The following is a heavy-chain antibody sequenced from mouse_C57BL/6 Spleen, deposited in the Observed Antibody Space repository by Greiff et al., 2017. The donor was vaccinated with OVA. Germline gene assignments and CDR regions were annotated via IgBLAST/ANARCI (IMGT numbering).Heavy chain of an antibody. CDR2: IDPSDSET. J-gene: IGHJ1*03. CDR1: GYTFTSYW. D-gene: IGHD1-1*01. CDR3: ARSHVDYGSSGYFDV. Sequence: VQLQQPGAELVKPGSSVKLSCKASGYTFTSYWMHWVKQRPIQGLEWIGNIDPSDSETHYNQKFKDKATLTVDKSSSTAYMQLSSLTSEDSAVYYGARSHVDYGSSGYFDVWGTGTTVTVSS. V-gene: IGHV1-52*01.